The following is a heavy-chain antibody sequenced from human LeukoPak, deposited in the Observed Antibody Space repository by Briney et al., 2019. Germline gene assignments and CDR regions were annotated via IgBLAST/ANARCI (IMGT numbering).Heavy chain of an antibody. J-gene: IGHJ6*02. V-gene: IGHV4-59*01. Sequence: KPSGTLSLTCTVSGGSISSYYWSWIRQPPGKGLEWIGYIYYSGSTNYNPSLKSRVTISVDTSKNQFSPKLSSVTAADTAVYYCARDPYGMDVWGQGTTVTVSS. CDR2: IYYSGST. CDR3: ARDPYGMDV. CDR1: GGSISSYY.